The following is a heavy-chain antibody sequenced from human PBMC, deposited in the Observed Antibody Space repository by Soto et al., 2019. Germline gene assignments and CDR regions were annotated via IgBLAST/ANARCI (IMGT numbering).Heavy chain of an antibody. D-gene: IGHD3-10*01. CDR2: INSRSSSI. CDR3: ARNPSGDY. V-gene: IGHV3-21*01. J-gene: IGHJ4*02. Sequence: EVQLVESGGGLVKPGGSLRLSCAASGFTFSSYSMTWVRQAPGKGLEWVSSINSRSSSIYYADSVKGRFTISRDNAKXXXXXXXXXXXXXXXAVYYCARNPSGDYWGQGTLVTVSS. CDR1: GFTFSSYS.